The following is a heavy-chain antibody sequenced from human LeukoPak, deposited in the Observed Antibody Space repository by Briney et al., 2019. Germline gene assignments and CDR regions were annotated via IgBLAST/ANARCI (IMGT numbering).Heavy chain of an antibody. CDR1: GGSISSSSYY. J-gene: IGHJ6*02. Sequence: SETLSLTCTVSGGSISSSSYYWGWIRQPPGKGLEWIGSIYYSGSTNYNPSLKSRVTISVDKSKNQFSLKLSSVTAADTAVYYCARRAKYYYYGMDVWAKGPRSPSP. CDR2: IYYSGST. V-gene: IGHV4-39*07. CDR3: ARRAKYYYYGMDV.